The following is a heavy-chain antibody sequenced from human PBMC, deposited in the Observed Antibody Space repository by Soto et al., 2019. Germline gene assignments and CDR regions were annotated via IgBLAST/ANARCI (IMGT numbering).Heavy chain of an antibody. D-gene: IGHD2-15*01. CDR2: IYHSGST. Sequence: SETLSLTCAVSCGSISSGGYSWSWIRQPPGKGLEWIGYIYHSGSTYYNPSLKSRVTISVDRSKNQFSLKLSSVTAADTAGYYCARVVVVAATRSVWFDPWGQGTLVTVSS. V-gene: IGHV4-30-2*01. CDR1: CGSISSGGYS. J-gene: IGHJ5*02. CDR3: ARVVVVAATRSVWFDP.